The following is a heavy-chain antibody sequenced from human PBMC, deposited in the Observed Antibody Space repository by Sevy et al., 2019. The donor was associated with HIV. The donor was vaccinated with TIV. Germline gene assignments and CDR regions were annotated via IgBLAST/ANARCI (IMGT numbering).Heavy chain of an antibody. J-gene: IGHJ4*02. D-gene: IGHD2-15*01. Sequence: GGSLRLSCAASGFTFSSYWMSWVRQAPGKGLEWVANIKQDGSEKYYVDSVKGQFTISRDNAKNSLYLQMNSLRAEDTAVYYCARDLPYCSGGSCATDPFDYWGQGTLVTVSS. CDR1: GFTFSSYW. CDR3: ARDLPYCSGGSCATDPFDY. CDR2: IKQDGSEK. V-gene: IGHV3-7*03.